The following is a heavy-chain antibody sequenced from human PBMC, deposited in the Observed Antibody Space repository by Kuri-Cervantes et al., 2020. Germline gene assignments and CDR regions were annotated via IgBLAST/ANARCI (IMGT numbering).Heavy chain of an antibody. V-gene: IGHV4-59*01. CDR1: GGSISSYY. CDR2: IYYSGGT. J-gene: IGHJ6*03. CDR3: ARINWGSGYYYMDV. D-gene: IGHD7-27*01. Sequence: SETLSLTCTVSGGSISSYYWNWIRQPPGKGLEWIGYIYYSGGTNYNPSFTSRVTISVDTSKNQVSLKLSSVTAADTAVYYCARINWGSGYYYMDVWGKGTTVTVSS.